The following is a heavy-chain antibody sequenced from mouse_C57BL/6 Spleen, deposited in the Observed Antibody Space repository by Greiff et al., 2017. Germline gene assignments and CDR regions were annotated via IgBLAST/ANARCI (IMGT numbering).Heavy chain of an antibody. J-gene: IGHJ1*03. Sequence: EVQLQQSGPELVKPGASVKISCKASGYTFTDYYMNWVKQSHGKSLEWIGDINPNNGGTSYNQKFKGKATLTVDKSSSTAYMELRSLTSEDSAVXYCARSYYCGSLWYFDVWGTGTTVTVSS. CDR1: GYTFTDYY. V-gene: IGHV1-26*01. D-gene: IGHD1-1*01. CDR3: ARSYYCGSLWYFDV. CDR2: INPNNGGT.